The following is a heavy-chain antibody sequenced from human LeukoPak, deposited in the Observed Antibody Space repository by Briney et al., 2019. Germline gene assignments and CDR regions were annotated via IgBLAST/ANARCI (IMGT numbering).Heavy chain of an antibody. Sequence: GGSLRLSCAASGFTFSSYCMNWVRQAPGKGLEWVANIKRDGNEKNYVDSVRGRFSISRDNAKNSLYLQMDSLRAEDTAVYYCAKEGAYPIITYDSWGQGALVTVSS. J-gene: IGHJ5*01. V-gene: IGHV3-7*01. CDR2: IKRDGNEK. CDR3: AKEGAYPIITYDS. CDR1: GFTFSSYC. D-gene: IGHD3-10*01.